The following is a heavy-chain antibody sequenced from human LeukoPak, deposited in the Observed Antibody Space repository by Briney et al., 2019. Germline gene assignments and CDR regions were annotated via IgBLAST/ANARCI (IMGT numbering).Heavy chain of an antibody. Sequence: SVKVSCKASGGTFSSYAISWVRQAPGQGLEWMGGIIPIFGTANYAQKFQGRVTITADESTSTAYMELSSLRSEDTAVYYCATSRGSPWDYFDYWGQGTLVTVFS. J-gene: IGHJ4*02. CDR3: ATSRGSPWDYFDY. V-gene: IGHV1-69*01. CDR2: IIPIFGTA. CDR1: GGTFSSYA. D-gene: IGHD6-25*01.